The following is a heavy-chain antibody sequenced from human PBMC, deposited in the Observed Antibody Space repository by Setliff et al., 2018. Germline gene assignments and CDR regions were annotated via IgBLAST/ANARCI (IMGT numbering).Heavy chain of an antibody. CDR2: ISAYSGNT. CDR1: GYMFRSYG. Sequence: ASVKVSCKASGYMFRSYGITWVRQAPGQGLEWMGWISAYSGNTKYAQKLQGRVTMTTDTSTTTAYLELRSLTSDDTAVYYCSRLVRYCTTTSCQGASGAEFWGQGTLVTVSS. CDR3: SRLVRYCTTTSCQGASGAEF. J-gene: IGHJ4*02. V-gene: IGHV1-18*01. D-gene: IGHD2-2*01.